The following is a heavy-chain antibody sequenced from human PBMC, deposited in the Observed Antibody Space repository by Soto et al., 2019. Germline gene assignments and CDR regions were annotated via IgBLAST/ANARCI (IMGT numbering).Heavy chain of an antibody. D-gene: IGHD5-18*01. CDR3: AGPGYSSQDY. V-gene: IGHV3-23*01. CDR1: VFTFISFA. J-gene: IGHJ4*02. CDR2: ISGSGDGT. Sequence: PGGSLRLSCAPSVFTFISFALSWVRQAPGKGLEWVSAISGSGDGTDYADSVKGRFTISRDNSKNTLYLQMNSLRTEDTAVYYCAGPGYSSQDYWGQGALVTVSS.